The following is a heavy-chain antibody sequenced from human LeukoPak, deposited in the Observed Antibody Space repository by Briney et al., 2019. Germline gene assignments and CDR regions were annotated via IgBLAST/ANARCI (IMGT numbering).Heavy chain of an antibody. V-gene: IGHV3-49*04. J-gene: IGHJ4*02. CDR2: IRSKAYGGTT. CDR1: GFTFGDYA. Sequence: PGGSLRLSCTASGFTFGDYAMSWVRQAPGKGLEWGGFIRSKAYGGTTEYAASVKGRFTISRDDSKSIAYLQMNSLKTEDTAVYYCTSSFWSGYYTGPIFDYWGQGTLVTVSS. CDR3: TSSFWSGYYTGPIFDY. D-gene: IGHD3-3*01.